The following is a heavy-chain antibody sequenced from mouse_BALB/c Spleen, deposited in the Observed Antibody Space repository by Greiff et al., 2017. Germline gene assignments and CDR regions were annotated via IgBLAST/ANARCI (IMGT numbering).Heavy chain of an antibody. CDR1: GYTFTSYW. D-gene: IGHD2-14*01. J-gene: IGHJ3*01. CDR3: ARNYRYDGAWFAY. CDR2: INPSTGYT. Sequence: QVQLKESGAELAKPGASVKMSCKASGYTFTSYWMHWVKQRPGQGLEWIGYINPSTGYTEYNQKFKDKATLTADKSSSTAYMQLSSLTSEDSAVYYCARNYRYDGAWFAYWGQGTLVTVSA. V-gene: IGHV1-7*01.